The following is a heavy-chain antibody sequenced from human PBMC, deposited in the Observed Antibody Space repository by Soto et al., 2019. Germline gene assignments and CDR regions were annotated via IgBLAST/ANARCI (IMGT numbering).Heavy chain of an antibody. CDR3: ARVPDRRPGDIILVGATKSWFDP. J-gene: IGHJ5*02. CDR1: GGSISSGGYY. D-gene: IGHD1-26*01. CDR2: IYYSGST. V-gene: IGHV4-31*03. Sequence: SETLSLTCTVSGGSISSGGYYWSWIRQHPGKGLEWIGYIYYSGSTYYNPSLKSRVTISVDTSKNQFSLKLSSVTAADTAVYYCARVPDRRPGDIILVGATKSWFDPWGQGTLVTVSS.